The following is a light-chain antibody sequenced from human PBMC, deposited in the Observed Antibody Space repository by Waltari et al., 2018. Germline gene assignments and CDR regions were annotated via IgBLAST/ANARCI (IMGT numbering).Light chain of an antibody. J-gene: IGKJ1*01. V-gene: IGKV1-27*01. CDR2: RAS. CDR1: QGIENF. Sequence: DIQLTHSPSSLSASVGDRVTITCRASQGIENFLAWYQQQPGEPPKLLISRASTLQSGVPSRFSGSGFGTDYGLTISSLQPEDFATYYCQKYDSAWWAFGQGTKVDI. CDR3: QKYDSAWWA.